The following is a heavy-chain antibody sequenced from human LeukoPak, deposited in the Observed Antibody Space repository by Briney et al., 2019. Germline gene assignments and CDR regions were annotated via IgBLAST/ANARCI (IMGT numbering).Heavy chain of an antibody. CDR2: IVGSSSNI. CDR3: ATDSPETAAFDY. D-gene: IGHD1-1*01. J-gene: IGHJ4*02. Sequence: GGSLRLSCAASEFTFSSYEMNWVREAPGKGLEWVSYIVGSSSNIYYADSVKGRFTISRDNAKNSLYLQMDSLRAEDTAVYYCATDSPETAAFDYWGQGTLVTVSS. CDR1: EFTFSSYE. V-gene: IGHV3-48*03.